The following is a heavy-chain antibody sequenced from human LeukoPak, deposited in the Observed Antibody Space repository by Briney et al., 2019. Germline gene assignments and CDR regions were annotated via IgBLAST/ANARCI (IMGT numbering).Heavy chain of an antibody. CDR2: TYYRSKYHN. CDR3: ARNQWGAAAGSFDI. V-gene: IGHV6-1*01. J-gene: IGHJ3*02. Sequence: SQPLSLTCAISGDSVSSNSAAWNWSRQSPSRGLEWLGRTYYRSKYHNTYAVSVKRRITINPDTSKNQFSLQLNSVTPEDTAVYYCARNQWGAAAGSFDIWGQGTMVTVS. D-gene: IGHD6-13*01. CDR1: GDSVSSNSAA.